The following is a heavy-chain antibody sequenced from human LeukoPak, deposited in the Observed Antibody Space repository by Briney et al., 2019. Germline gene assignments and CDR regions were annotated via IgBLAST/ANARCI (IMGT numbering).Heavy chain of an antibody. V-gene: IGHV3-74*01. CDR2: INSDGSST. J-gene: IGHJ4*02. D-gene: IGHD4-17*01. CDR3: AKLAPLDGDYDY. Sequence: GGSLRLSCAASGFTFSSYWMHWVRQAPGKGLVWVSRINSDGSSTRYADSVKGRFTISRDNAKNTLYLQMNSLRAEDAALYYCAKLAPLDGDYDYWGQGTLVTVSS. CDR1: GFTFSSYW.